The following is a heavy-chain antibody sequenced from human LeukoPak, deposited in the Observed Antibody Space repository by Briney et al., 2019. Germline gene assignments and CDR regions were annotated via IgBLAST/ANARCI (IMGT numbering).Heavy chain of an antibody. CDR3: TRDPGRCTSTSCYPDY. Sequence: GGSLRLSCAASGFTFSSYWMSWVRQAPGKGLEWVANIKQDGSEKYYADSVKGRFTISRDNAKNSMYLQMNSLRAEDTAVYYCTRDPGRCTSTSCYPDYWGQGTLVTVSS. CDR2: IKQDGSEK. CDR1: GFTFSSYW. D-gene: IGHD2-2*01. V-gene: IGHV3-7*01. J-gene: IGHJ4*02.